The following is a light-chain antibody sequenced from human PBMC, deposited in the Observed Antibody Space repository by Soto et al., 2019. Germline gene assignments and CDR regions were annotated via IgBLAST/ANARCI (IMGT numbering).Light chain of an antibody. V-gene: IGKV3-15*01. CDR1: QGVSRK. CDR2: GAS. Sequence: DIVMTQSPATLSVAPGERVTFSCRASQGVSRKLAWYQHKPGQAPRLLISGASTGATGIPARFSGSGSGTEFNLTISGLQSEDCAIYYCQRYHTWPITFGGGTKVDIK. J-gene: IGKJ4*01. CDR3: QRYHTWPIT.